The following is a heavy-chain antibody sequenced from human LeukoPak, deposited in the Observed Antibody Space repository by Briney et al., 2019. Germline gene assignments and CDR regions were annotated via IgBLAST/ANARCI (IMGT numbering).Heavy chain of an antibody. Sequence: SETLSLTCTVSGGSISSYYWSWIRQPPGKGLERIGYIYYSGSTNYNPSLKSRVTISVDTSKNQFSLKLSSVTAADTAVYYCARNVLYYYDSSGTDAFDIWGQGTMVTVSS. V-gene: IGHV4-59*01. CDR1: GGSISSYY. CDR2: IYYSGST. D-gene: IGHD3-22*01. J-gene: IGHJ3*02. CDR3: ARNVLYYYDSSGTDAFDI.